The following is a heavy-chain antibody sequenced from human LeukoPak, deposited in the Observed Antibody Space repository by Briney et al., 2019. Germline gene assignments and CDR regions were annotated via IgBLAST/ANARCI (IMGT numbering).Heavy chain of an antibody. V-gene: IGHV1-69*05. CDR2: IIPIFGTA. J-gene: IGHJ3*02. Sequence: SVKVSCKASGGTFSSYAISWVRQAPGQGLEWMGRIIPIFGTANYAQKFQGRVTITTDESTSTAYMELSSLRSEDTAVYYCARVGQLVADAFDIWGQGTMVTVSS. CDR1: GGTFSSYA. CDR3: ARVGQLVADAFDI. D-gene: IGHD6-6*01.